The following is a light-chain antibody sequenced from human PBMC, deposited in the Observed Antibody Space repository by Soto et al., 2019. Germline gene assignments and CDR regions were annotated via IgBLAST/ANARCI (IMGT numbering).Light chain of an antibody. Sequence: QSALTQPASVSGSPGQSITISCTGTSSDVGSYDLVSWYQQHPGKAPKLLIYEGSPRPSGVSNRFSGSKSGNTAALTISGLQAEDEADYYCCSYAGNSIVVFGGGTQLTVL. CDR2: EGS. CDR1: SSDVGSYDL. V-gene: IGLV2-23*01. J-gene: IGLJ2*01. CDR3: CSYAGNSIVV.